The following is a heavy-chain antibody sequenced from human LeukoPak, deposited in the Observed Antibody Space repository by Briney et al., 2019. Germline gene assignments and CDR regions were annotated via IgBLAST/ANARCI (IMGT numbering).Heavy chain of an antibody. CDR3: ARVVGSSSWDFDY. CDR2: IYSGGST. V-gene: IGHV3-53*01. J-gene: IGHJ4*02. CDR1: GFTVSSNY. D-gene: IGHD6-13*01. Sequence: PGGSLRLSCAASGFTVSSNYMSWVRQAPGKGLEWVSVIYSGGSTYYADSVKGRFTISRDNSKNTLYLQMNSLRAEDTAVYYCARVVGSSSWDFDYWGQGTLVTVSS.